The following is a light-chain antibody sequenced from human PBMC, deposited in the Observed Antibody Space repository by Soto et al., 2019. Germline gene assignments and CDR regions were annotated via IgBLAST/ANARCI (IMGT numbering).Light chain of an antibody. V-gene: IGKV1-5*03. J-gene: IGKJ1*01. Sequence: DIQMTQSTSTLSASVGDRVTITCRASQSISSWLAWYQQKPGKAPKLLIYKASSLESGVPSRFSGSGSGTEFTLTISSLQPDDVATYYCQQYNSYWTFGQGTKVEIK. CDR2: KAS. CDR1: QSISSW. CDR3: QQYNSYWT.